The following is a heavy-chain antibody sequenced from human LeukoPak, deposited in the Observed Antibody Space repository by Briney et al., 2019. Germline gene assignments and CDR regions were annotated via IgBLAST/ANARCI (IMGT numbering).Heavy chain of an antibody. CDR1: GFTFDDYA. D-gene: IGHD6-13*01. CDR3: AKDGAAAARTFDH. J-gene: IGHJ4*02. CDR2: ISWNSGSI. Sequence: GRSLRLSCAASGFTFDDYAMHWVRQAPGKGLEWVSGISWNSGSIGYADSVKGRFTISRDNAKNSLYLQMNSLRAEDTALYYCAKDGAAAARTFDHWGQGTLVTVSS. V-gene: IGHV3-9*01.